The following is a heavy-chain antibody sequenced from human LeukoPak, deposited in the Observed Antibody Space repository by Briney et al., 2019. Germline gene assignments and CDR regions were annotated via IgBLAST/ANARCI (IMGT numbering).Heavy chain of an antibody. Sequence: GGSLRLSCAASGFSFSDYHMNWIRQAPGKGLEWLSYISPGGETVYFADSLKGRFTISRDSAKNSLSLQMNSLTDEDTAMYYCAIGRDIAVAGPGGYFDHWGQGTLVIVSS. J-gene: IGHJ4*02. CDR3: AIGRDIAVAGPGGYFDH. CDR2: ISPGGETV. D-gene: IGHD6-19*01. CDR1: GFSFSDYH. V-gene: IGHV3-11*01.